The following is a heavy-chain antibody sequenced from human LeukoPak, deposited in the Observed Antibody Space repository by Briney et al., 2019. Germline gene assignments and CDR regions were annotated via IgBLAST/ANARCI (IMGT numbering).Heavy chain of an antibody. CDR2: ISPDGSGT. J-gene: IGHJ4*02. Sequence: GGSLRLSCAAPGFTFSNYEMNWVRQAPGKGLVWVSRISPDGSGTNYADSVKGRFTISRDNAKNTLYLQMNSLRAEDTAVYYCAQVGATGYWGQGTLVTVSS. D-gene: IGHD1-26*01. CDR3: AQVGATGY. V-gene: IGHV3-74*01. CDR1: GFTFSNYE.